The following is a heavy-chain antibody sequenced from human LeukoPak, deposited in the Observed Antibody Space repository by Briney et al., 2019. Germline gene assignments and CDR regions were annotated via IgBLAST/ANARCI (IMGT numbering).Heavy chain of an antibody. D-gene: IGHD1-14*01. CDR2: ISYSGNT. V-gene: IGHV4-59*08. CDR1: GGSISSYY. Sequence: SETLSLTCTVSGGSISSYYWSWIRQPPGKGLEWIGYISYSGNTNYNPSLKSRVVMSLDTPKNQFSLRLSSVTAADTAVYYCARQRDNALSYFDYWGQGTLVTVSS. J-gene: IGHJ4*02. CDR3: ARQRDNALSYFDY.